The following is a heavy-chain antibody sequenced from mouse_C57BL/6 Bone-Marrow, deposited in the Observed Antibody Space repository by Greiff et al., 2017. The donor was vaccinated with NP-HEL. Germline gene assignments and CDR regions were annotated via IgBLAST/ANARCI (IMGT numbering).Heavy chain of an antibody. CDR1: GYTFTSYW. Sequence: QVQLQQPGAELVRPGSSVKLSCKASGYTFTSYWMDWVKQRPGQGLEWIGNIYPSDSETHYNQKFKDKATLTVDKSSSTAYMQLSSLTSEDSAVDYCARSGAYYSNSFAYWGQGTLVTVSA. CDR3: ARSGAYYSNSFAY. J-gene: IGHJ3*01. V-gene: IGHV1-61*01. CDR2: IYPSDSET. D-gene: IGHD2-5*01.